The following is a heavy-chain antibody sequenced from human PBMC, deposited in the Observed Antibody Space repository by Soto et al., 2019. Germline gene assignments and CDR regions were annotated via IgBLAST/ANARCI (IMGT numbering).Heavy chain of an antibody. CDR1: GFTFTSSA. D-gene: IGHD2-2*01. CDR3: AAVESVVVVPAAMSVYLGDAFDI. J-gene: IGHJ3*02. Sequence: ASVKVSCKASGFTFTSSAVQWVRQARGQRLEWIGWIVVGSGNTNYAQKFQERVTITRDMSTSTAYMELSSLRSEDTAVYYCAAVESVVVVPAAMSVYLGDAFDIWGQGTMVTVSS. V-gene: IGHV1-58*01. CDR2: IVVGSGNT.